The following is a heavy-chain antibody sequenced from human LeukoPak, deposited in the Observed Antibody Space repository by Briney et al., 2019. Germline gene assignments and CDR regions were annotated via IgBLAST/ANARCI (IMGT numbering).Heavy chain of an antibody. Sequence: PGGSLRLSCAASGFTFDDYAMHWVRQAPGKGLEWVSGISWNSGSIGYADSVKGRFTISRDNAKNSLYLQMNSLRAEDTAVYYCARALGYSYGFDYWGQGTLVTVSS. J-gene: IGHJ4*02. D-gene: IGHD5-18*01. CDR1: GFTFDDYA. CDR2: ISWNSGSI. V-gene: IGHV3-9*01. CDR3: ARALGYSYGFDY.